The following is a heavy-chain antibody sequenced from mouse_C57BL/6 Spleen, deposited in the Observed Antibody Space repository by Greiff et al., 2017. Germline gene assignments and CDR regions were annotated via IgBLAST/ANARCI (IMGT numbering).Heavy chain of an antibody. J-gene: IGHJ4*01. CDR3: ARSYDSYAMDY. V-gene: IGHV1-7*01. CDR1: GYTFTTYW. CDR2: LNPPSGYP. D-gene: IGHD2-4*01. Sequence: VPLQESGAELAKPGASVTLSCTASGYTFTTYWLHWVKQRPGQGLECIGYLNPPSGYPKYNQKFKDKATLTADKSSSTAYMQLSSLTYEDSAVYYCARSYDSYAMDYWGQGTSVTVSS.